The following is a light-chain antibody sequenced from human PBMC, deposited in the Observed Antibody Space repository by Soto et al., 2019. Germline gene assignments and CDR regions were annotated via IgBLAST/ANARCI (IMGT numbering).Light chain of an antibody. CDR2: STN. CDR1: SGSVSTSYY. J-gene: IGLJ3*02. Sequence: QTVVTQEPSFSVSPGRTVTLTCGLSSGSVSTSYYPSWYQQTPGQAPRTLIYSTNTRSSGVPDRFSGSILGNKAALTITGAQXXXESDYYCVLYMGSGIWVFGGGTKLTVL. V-gene: IGLV8-61*01. CDR3: VLYMGSGIWV.